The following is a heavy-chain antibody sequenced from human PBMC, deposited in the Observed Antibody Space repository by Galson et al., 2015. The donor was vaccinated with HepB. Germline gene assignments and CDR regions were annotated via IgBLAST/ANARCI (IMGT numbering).Heavy chain of an antibody. D-gene: IGHD6-19*01. CDR1: GYTFTSYD. CDR3: ARRYSSGWYAHYYYYYGMDV. J-gene: IGHJ6*02. V-gene: IGHV1-8*01. CDR2: MNPNSGNT. Sequence: SVKVSCKASGYTFTSYDINWVRQATGQGLEWMGWMNPNSGNTGYAQKFQGRVAMTRNTSISTAYMELSSLRSEGTAVYYCARRYSSGWYAHYYYYYGMDVWGQGTTVTVSS.